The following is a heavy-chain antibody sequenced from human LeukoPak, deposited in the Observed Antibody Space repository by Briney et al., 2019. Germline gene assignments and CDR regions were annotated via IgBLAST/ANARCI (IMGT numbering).Heavy chain of an antibody. V-gene: IGHV3-30*04. CDR1: GFTFRDYA. CDR3: AREGVAAAGYDY. CDR2: ISYDGSNK. D-gene: IGHD6-13*01. Sequence: GRSLRLSCAGSGFTFRDYAMHWVRQAPGKGLEWVAVISYDGSNKYYADSVKGRFTISRDNSKNTLYLQMNSLRAEDTAVYYCAREGVAAAGYDYWGQGTLVTVSS. J-gene: IGHJ4*02.